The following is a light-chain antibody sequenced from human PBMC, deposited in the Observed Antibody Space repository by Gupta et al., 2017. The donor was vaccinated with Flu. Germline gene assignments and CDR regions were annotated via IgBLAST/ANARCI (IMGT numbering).Light chain of an antibody. CDR2: EVI. J-gene: IGLJ1*01. V-gene: IGLV2-14*01. Sequence: QSALTPPASVSGSPGQSIAISCTGTSSDVDAYDYVSWYQQHPGKAPKLMIYEVINRPSGVSNRFSGSKSGNTASLTISGLQAEDEADYYCSSYTSGTLLAVFGTGTKVTVL. CDR1: SSDVDAYDY. CDR3: SSYTSGTLLAV.